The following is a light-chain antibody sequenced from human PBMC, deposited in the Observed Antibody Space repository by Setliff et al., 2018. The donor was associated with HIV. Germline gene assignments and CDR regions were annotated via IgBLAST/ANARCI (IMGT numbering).Light chain of an antibody. CDR3: CSYTSISTYV. CDR2: DVS. CDR1: SSDVGRYNY. V-gene: IGLV2-14*03. Sequence: LTQPASVSGSPGQSITISCTGTSSDVGRYNYVSWYQQHPGKTPKLIIYDVSKWPSGVSNRFSASKSGNTASLTISGLQTEDEADYYCCSYTSISTYVFGTGTKVTVL. J-gene: IGLJ1*01.